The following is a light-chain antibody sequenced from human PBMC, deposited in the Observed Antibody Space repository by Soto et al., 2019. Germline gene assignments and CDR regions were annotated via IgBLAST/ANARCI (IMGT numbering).Light chain of an antibody. V-gene: IGKV3-15*01. J-gene: IGKJ4*01. Sequence: EIVMTQSPATLSVSPGERATLSCRASQSVSSNLAWYQQKPGQAPRLLIYGASTRSTGIPAWFSGSGSGTEFPLTIRSMQSEDFAVYYCQQYNKLPSRTFGGGTKGEIK. CDR1: QSVSSN. CDR3: QQYNKLPSRT. CDR2: GAS.